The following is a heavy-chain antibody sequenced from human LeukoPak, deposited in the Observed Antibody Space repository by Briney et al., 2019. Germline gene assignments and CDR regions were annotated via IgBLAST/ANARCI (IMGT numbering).Heavy chain of an antibody. CDR3: AKIGGATDDY. V-gene: IGHV3-33*06. CDR2: IWYDGSNK. Sequence: GGSLRLSCAASGFTFSSYGMHWVRQAPGKGLEWVAVIWYDGSNKYYADSVKGRFTISRDNSKNTLYLQMNGLRAEDTAVYYCAKIGGATDDYWGQGTLVTVSS. D-gene: IGHD1-26*01. J-gene: IGHJ4*02. CDR1: GFTFSSYG.